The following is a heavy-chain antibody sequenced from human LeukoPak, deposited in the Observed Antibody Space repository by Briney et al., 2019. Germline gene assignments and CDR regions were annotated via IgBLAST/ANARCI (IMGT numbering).Heavy chain of an antibody. CDR1: GFTFSSYW. J-gene: IGHJ4*02. D-gene: IGHD6-13*01. V-gene: IGHV3-74*01. CDR3: ARALAAPYYFDY. Sequence: GGSLRLSCAASGFTFSSYWMHWVRQAPGKGLVWVSRINTDGGSTTYAGSVKGRFTISRDNAKNTLYLQMNSLRAEDTAVYYSARALAAPYYFDYWGQGALVTVSS. CDR2: INTDGGST.